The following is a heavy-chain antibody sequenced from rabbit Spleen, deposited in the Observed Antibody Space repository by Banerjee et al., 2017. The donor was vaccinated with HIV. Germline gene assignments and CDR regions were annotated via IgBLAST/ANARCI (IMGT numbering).Heavy chain of an antibody. CDR2: IYGGNANNI. Sequence: QEQLEESGGDLVKPGASLTLTCTPSGFSFSSSYWICWVRQAPGKGLEWIACIYGGNANNIAYATWARGRFTISESSSTTVTLQMTSLTAADTATYFCARGAAGHGYGYAGLWGQGTLVTVS. V-gene: IGHV1S45*01. CDR3: ARGAAGHGYGYAGL. J-gene: IGHJ3*01. CDR1: GFSFSSSYW. D-gene: IGHD6-1*01.